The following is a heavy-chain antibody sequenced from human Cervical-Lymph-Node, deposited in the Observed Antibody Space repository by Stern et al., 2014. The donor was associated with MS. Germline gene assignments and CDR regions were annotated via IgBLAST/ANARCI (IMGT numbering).Heavy chain of an antibody. Sequence: EVQLVESGGGLVQPGGSLRLSCAASRFTFSGYNMNWVRQAPGTGPEWGSYISSSSNTIYYADSVKGRFTISRDNAKNSLFLQMNSLRAEDTAVYYCARDPRSSSYVDWYFDLWGRGTLVAVSS. D-gene: IGHD3-22*01. CDR1: RFTFSGYN. J-gene: IGHJ2*01. CDR3: ARDPRSSSYVDWYFDL. V-gene: IGHV3-48*01. CDR2: ISSSSNTI.